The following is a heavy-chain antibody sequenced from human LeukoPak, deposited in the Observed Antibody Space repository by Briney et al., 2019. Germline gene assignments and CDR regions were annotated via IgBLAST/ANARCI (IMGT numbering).Heavy chain of an antibody. J-gene: IGHJ4*02. CDR3: AHRSSGSYFDY. Sequence: SGPTLVNPTQTLTLTCTFSGFSLSTSGVGVGWIRQPPGKALEWLADIFWDDDKRYSPSLKSRLSITKDTSKNQVVLTMTNMGPVDTATYYCAHRSSGSYFDYWGQGTLVTVSS. D-gene: IGHD3-22*01. CDR1: GFSLSTSGVG. CDR2: IFWDDDK. V-gene: IGHV2-5*02.